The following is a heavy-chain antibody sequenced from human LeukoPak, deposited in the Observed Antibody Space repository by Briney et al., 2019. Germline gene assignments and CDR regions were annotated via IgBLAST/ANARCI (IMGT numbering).Heavy chain of an antibody. D-gene: IGHD4-23*01. V-gene: IGHV3-20*04. CDR3: ARDDLYGGTDY. J-gene: IGHJ4*02. CDR2: IYWNGGST. CDR1: GFTFDDYG. Sequence: GGPLRLSCEASGFTFDDYGMSWVRQAPGKGLEWVSGIYWNGGSTGYVDSVKGRFTIARDNAKNSLYLQMNSLRAEDTALYYCARDDLYGGTDYWGQGTLVTVSS.